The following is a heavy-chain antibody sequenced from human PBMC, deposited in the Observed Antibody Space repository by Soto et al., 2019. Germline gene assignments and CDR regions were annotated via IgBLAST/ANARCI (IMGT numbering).Heavy chain of an antibody. D-gene: IGHD3-3*01. CDR1: GYTFTSYG. J-gene: IGHJ5*02. V-gene: IGHV1-18*01. CDR2: ISAYNGNT. Sequence: QVQLVQSGAEVKKPGASVKVSCKASGYTFTSYGISWVRQAPGQGLEWMGWISAYNGNTNYAQKLQGRGTMTTDTSTSTAYMELRSLRSDYTAVYYCATALYYNFWSGYNEVGWFEPWGQGTLVTVSS. CDR3: ATALYYNFWSGYNEVGWFEP.